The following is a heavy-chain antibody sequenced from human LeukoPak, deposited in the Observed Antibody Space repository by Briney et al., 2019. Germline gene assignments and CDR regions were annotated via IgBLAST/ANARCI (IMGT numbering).Heavy chain of an antibody. Sequence: GGSLRLSCAVSEFTFSNFWMTWVREAPGKGLEWVANIKQDGSEKYYVDSVKGRFTMSRDNAKNSLYLQMTSLRTDDTAVYYCARGRNMDVWGKGTTVTVSS. V-gene: IGHV3-7*01. CDR1: EFTFSNFW. CDR3: ARGRNMDV. CDR2: IKQDGSEK. J-gene: IGHJ6*03.